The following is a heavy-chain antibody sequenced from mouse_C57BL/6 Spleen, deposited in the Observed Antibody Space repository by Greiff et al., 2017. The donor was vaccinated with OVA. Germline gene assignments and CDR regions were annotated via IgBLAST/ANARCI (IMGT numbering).Heavy chain of an antibody. V-gene: IGHV1-22*01. CDR3: ARYYGYDVWYFDV. Sequence: VQLQQSGPELVKPGASVKMSCKASGYTFTDYNMHWVKQSHGKSLEWIGYINPNNGGTSYNQKFKGKATLTVNKSSSTAYMELRSLTSEDSAVYYCARYYGYDVWYFDVWGTGTTVTVSS. CDR1: GYTFTDYN. CDR2: INPNNGGT. J-gene: IGHJ1*03. D-gene: IGHD2-2*01.